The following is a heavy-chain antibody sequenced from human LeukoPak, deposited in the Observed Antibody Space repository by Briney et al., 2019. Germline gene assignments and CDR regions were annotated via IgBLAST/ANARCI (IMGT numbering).Heavy chain of an antibody. J-gene: IGHJ6*02. CDR1: EFSFSSYS. V-gene: IGHV3-21*01. CDR2: ISSSSDFI. D-gene: IGHD4-17*01. Sequence: GGSLRLSCGAPEFSFSSYSMNWVRQAPGKGLEWVASISSSSDFIYYADSVKGRFTISRDNAKNSLYLQMNSLRAEDTAVYYCARGAVTRFYYGMDVWGQGTTVTVSS. CDR3: ARGAVTRFYYGMDV.